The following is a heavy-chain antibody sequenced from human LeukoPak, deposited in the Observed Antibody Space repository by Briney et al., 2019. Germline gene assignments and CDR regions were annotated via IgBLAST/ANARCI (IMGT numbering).Heavy chain of an antibody. J-gene: IGHJ3*02. CDR3: VVYYGSSGLDAFDI. D-gene: IGHD3-22*01. CDR2: IYYSGST. V-gene: IGHV4-39*01. Sequence: SETLSLTCTVSGGSISSSSYYWGWIRQPPGKGLEWIGSIYYSGSTYYNPSLKSRVTISVDTSKNQFSLKLSSVTAADTAVYYCVVYYGSSGLDAFDIWGQGTMVTVSS. CDR1: GGSISSSSYY.